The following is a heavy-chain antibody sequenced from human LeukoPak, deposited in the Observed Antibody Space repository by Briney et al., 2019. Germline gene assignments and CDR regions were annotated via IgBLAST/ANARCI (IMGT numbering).Heavy chain of an antibody. V-gene: IGHV1-69*13. D-gene: IGHD3-16*01. Sequence: ASVKVSCKASGGSFSSYGIGWVRQAPGQGLEWMGEIIPIFGTANYAQKFQGRVTITADESTSTVYMELSSLRSEDTAVFYCARGYGSSVRLIGTVVWGQGTTVTVSS. CDR2: IIPIFGTA. J-gene: IGHJ6*02. CDR3: ARGYGSSVRLIGTVV. CDR1: GGSFSSYG.